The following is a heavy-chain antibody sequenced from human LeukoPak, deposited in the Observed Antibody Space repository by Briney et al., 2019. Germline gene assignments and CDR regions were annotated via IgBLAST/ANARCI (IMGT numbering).Heavy chain of an antibody. J-gene: IGHJ5*02. Sequence: GGSLRLSCAASGFTFSHHGMHWVRQAPGKGLEWVAFILFDGSKKYFVDSVKGRFTISRDNSKNSLYLQMNSLRAEDTAVYYCATGTGYSSSHNWFDPWGQGTLVTVSS. D-gene: IGHD6-13*01. CDR2: ILFDGSKK. CDR3: ATGTGYSSSHNWFDP. CDR1: GFTFSHHG. V-gene: IGHV3-30*02.